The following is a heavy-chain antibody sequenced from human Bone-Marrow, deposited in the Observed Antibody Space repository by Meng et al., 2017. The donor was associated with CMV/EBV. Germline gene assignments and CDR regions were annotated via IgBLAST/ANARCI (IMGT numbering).Heavy chain of an antibody. J-gene: IGHJ5*02. CDR3: AREMGSGWLNWLDP. Sequence: GGSLRLSCAASRFTFSSYSMNWVRQAPGKGLEWLSFISSGDSFIYYADSVRGRFTISRDNAKSSLYLQMNSLRAEDTAVYYCAREMGSGWLNWLDPWGQGTLVTVSS. V-gene: IGHV3-21*04. CDR1: RFTFSSYS. D-gene: IGHD6-19*01. CDR2: ISSGDSFI.